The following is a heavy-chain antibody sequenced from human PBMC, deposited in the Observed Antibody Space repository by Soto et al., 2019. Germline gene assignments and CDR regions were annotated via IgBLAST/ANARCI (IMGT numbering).Heavy chain of an antibody. V-gene: IGHV6-1*01. CDR1: GDRVSSNSAA. D-gene: IGHD6-19*01. CDR2: TYYRSKWFN. Sequence: SQTLSLTCAISGDRVSSNSAAWNWIRQSPSRGLEWLGRTYYRSKWFNDYAMSVKSRISISADTSENHFSLHLNSVTPDDTAVYYCVRGSQWLVIPHYYYGMDVWGQGNTVTVS. J-gene: IGHJ6*02. CDR3: VRGSQWLVIPHYYYGMDV.